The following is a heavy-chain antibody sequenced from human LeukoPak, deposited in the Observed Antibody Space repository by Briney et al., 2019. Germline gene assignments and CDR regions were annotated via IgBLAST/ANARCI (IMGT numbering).Heavy chain of an antibody. J-gene: IGHJ6*03. D-gene: IGHD4-11*01. CDR2: ISSSSSYI. CDR1: GFTFSSYS. CDR3: ARSFSVTTRHYYMDV. V-gene: IGHV3-21*01. Sequence: GGSLRLSCAASGFTFSSYSMNWVRQAPGKGLEWVSSISSSSSYIYYADSVKGRFTISRDNAKNSLYPQMNSLRAEDTAVYYCARSFSVTTRHYYMDVWGKRTTVTVSS.